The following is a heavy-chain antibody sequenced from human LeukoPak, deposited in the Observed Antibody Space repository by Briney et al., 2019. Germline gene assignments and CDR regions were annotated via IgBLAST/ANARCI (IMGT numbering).Heavy chain of an antibody. CDR2: IYYSGST. V-gene: IGHV4-39*07. CDR3: ARGLGYFDWLGLFDY. CDR1: GGSIISSTCY. D-gene: IGHD3-9*01. Sequence: PSETLSLTCTVSGGSIISSTCYWGWIRQPPGKGLEWIGSIYYSGSTYYNPSLKSRVTISVDTSKNQFSLKLSSMTAADTAVYYCARGLGYFDWLGLFDYWGQGSLVTVSS. J-gene: IGHJ4*02.